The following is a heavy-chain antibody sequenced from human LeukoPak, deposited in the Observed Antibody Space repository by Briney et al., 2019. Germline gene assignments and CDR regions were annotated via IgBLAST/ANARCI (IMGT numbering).Heavy chain of an antibody. CDR3: ARDVVPAANDWYFDL. CDR1: GGSISSYY. CDR2: IYYSGST. Sequence: SETLSLTCTVSGGSISSYYWSWIRQPPGKGLEWIGCIYYSGSTNYNPSLKSRVTISVDTSKNQFSLKLSSVTAADTAVYYCARDVVPAANDWYFDLWGRGTLVTVSS. V-gene: IGHV4-59*01. D-gene: IGHD2-2*01. J-gene: IGHJ2*01.